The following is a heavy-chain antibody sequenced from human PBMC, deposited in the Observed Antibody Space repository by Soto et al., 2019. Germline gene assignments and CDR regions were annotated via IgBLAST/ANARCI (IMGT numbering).Heavy chain of an antibody. CDR1: GGSFSGYY. Sequence: QVQLQQWGAGLLKPSETLSLTCAAYGGSFSGYYWTWIRQPPGTGLEWIGEINHSGSTNYNPSHKSRVTISVDTSKHQFAVKLTYVTAADTAVYYCARDKITGLVDYWGQGTLVTVSS. CDR2: INHSGST. J-gene: IGHJ4*02. D-gene: IGHD2-8*02. V-gene: IGHV4-34*01. CDR3: ARDKITGLVDY.